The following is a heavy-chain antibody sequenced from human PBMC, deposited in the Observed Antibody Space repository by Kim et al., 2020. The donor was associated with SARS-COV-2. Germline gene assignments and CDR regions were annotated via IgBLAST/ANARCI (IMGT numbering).Heavy chain of an antibody. CDR2: GST. V-gene: IGHV4-31*02. Sequence: GSTYYNPSLKSRVTLSVDTSKNQFSLKLNSGTAADTAVYYCARGGERGSDYWGQGTLVTVSS. J-gene: IGHJ4*02. CDR3: ARGGERGSDY. D-gene: IGHD1-1*01.